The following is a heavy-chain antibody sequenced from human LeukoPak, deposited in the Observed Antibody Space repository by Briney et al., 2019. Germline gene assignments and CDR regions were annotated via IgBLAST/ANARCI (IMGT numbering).Heavy chain of an antibody. CDR1: GGSISSSSYY. CDR3: ARHWEVPLHYYFDY. Sequence: PSETLSLTCTVSGGSISSSSYYWGWIRQPPGKGLEWIGSIYYSGSTYYNPSLKSRVTISVDTSENQFSLKLSSVTAADTAVYCCARHWEVPLHYYFDYWGQGTLVTVSS. J-gene: IGHJ4*02. CDR2: IYYSGST. V-gene: IGHV4-39*01. D-gene: IGHD1-26*01.